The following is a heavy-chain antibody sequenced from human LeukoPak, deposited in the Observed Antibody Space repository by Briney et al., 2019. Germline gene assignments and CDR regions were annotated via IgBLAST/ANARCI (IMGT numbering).Heavy chain of an antibody. D-gene: IGHD6-13*01. CDR1: GYSFTSYG. CDR3: ARAGGYGSPLGY. Sequence: ASVTVSCKASGYSFTSYGISWVRQAPGQGLEWMGWMSAYNGNTNYAQKLQGRVTMTTDTSTSTAYMELRSLRSDDTAVYYCARAGGYGSPLGYWGQGTLVTVSS. CDR2: MSAYNGNT. J-gene: IGHJ4*02. V-gene: IGHV1-18*01.